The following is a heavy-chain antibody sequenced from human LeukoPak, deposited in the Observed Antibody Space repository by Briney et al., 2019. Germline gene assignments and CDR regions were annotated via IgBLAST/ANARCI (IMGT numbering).Heavy chain of an antibody. CDR3: ARLRYFDWLLVPPPSYYYYYMDV. Sequence: SETLSLTCTVSGGSISSSSYYWGWIRQPPGKGLEWIGSIYYSGSTYYNPSLKSRVTISVDTSKNQFSLKLSSVTAADTAVYYCARLRYFDWLLVPPPSYYYYYMDVWGKGTTVTISS. CDR1: GGSISSSSYY. D-gene: IGHD3-9*01. J-gene: IGHJ6*03. CDR2: IYYSGST. V-gene: IGHV4-39*07.